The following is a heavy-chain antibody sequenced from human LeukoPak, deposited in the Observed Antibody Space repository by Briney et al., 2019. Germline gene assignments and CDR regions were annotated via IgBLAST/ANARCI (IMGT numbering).Heavy chain of an antibody. CDR2: INHSGST. D-gene: IGHD3-10*01. CDR1: GGSFSGYY. CDR3: ARAPITMVRGLRNWFDP. J-gene: IGHJ5*02. Sequence: SETLSLTCAVYGGSFSGYYWSWIRQPPGKGLEWIGEINHSGSTNYNPSLKSRVTISVDTSKNQFSLKLSSVTAADTAVYYCARAPITMVRGLRNWFDPWDQGTLVTVSS. V-gene: IGHV4-34*01.